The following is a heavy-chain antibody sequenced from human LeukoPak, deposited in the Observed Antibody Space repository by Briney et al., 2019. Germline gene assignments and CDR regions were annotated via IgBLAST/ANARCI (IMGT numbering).Heavy chain of an antibody. D-gene: IGHD6-13*01. CDR3: ARGPLYSSSWSSGTNWFDP. CDR1: GFTFSSYW. CDR2: IKQDGSEK. V-gene: IGHV3-7*01. Sequence: PGGSLRPSCAASGFTFSSYWMSWVRQAPGKGLEWVANIKQDGSEKHYVDSVKGRFTISRDNAKNSLYLQMNSLRAEDTAVYYCARGPLYSSSWSSGTNWFDPWGQGTLVTVSS. J-gene: IGHJ5*02.